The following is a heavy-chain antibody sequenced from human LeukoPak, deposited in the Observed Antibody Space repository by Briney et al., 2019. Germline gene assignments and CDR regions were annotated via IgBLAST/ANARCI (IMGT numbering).Heavy chain of an antibody. D-gene: IGHD3-22*01. CDR3: AKGSYYDSSGSFYFDY. J-gene: IGHJ4*02. Sequence: PGGSLRLSCAASGFTFSSYAMSWVRQAPGKGLEWVSAISGSGGSTYYADSVKGRFTISRDNSKNTLYVQVNSLGTEDTAAYYCAKGSYYDSSGSFYFDYWGQGTLVTASS. V-gene: IGHV3-23*01. CDR2: ISGSGGST. CDR1: GFTFSSYA.